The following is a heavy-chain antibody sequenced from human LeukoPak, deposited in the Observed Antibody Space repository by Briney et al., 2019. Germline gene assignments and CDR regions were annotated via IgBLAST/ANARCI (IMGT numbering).Heavy chain of an antibody. J-gene: IGHJ4*02. CDR2: ISYDGSNK. CDR3: AKGSTSWLYVDY. V-gene: IGHV3-30-3*01. Sequence: GGSLRLSCAASGFTFSSYAMHWVRQAPGKGLEWVAVISYDGSNKYYADSVKGRFTISRDNSQNTLYLQMNSLRAEDTAVYYCAKGSTSWLYVDYWGQGTLVTVSS. D-gene: IGHD6-13*01. CDR1: GFTFSSYA.